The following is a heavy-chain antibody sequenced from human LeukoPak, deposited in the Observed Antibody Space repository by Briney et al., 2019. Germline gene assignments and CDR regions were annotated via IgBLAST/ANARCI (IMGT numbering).Heavy chain of an antibody. D-gene: IGHD1-26*01. Sequence: SETLSLTCAVYGGSFSGYYWSWIRQPPGKGLERIGEINHSGSTNYNPSLNGRVTMSLDKSSNQLSLNLTSVTAADTATYYCSRESGAFCPFGYWGQGTLVIVSS. CDR3: SRESGAFCPFGY. CDR2: INHSGST. J-gene: IGHJ4*02. CDR1: GGSFSGYY. V-gene: IGHV4-34*01.